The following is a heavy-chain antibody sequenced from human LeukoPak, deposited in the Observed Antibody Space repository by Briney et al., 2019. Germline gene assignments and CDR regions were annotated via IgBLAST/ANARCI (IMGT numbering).Heavy chain of an antibody. CDR1: GFTFSSYA. Sequence: SGGSLRLSCAASGFTFSSYAMSWVRQAPGKGLEWVSAISASGGSTYYADSVKGRFTISRDNSKNTLYLQMNSLRAEDTAIYYCAPNWNLDYWGQGSLVTVSS. CDR2: ISASGGST. CDR3: APNWNLDY. J-gene: IGHJ4*02. D-gene: IGHD1-1*01. V-gene: IGHV3-23*01.